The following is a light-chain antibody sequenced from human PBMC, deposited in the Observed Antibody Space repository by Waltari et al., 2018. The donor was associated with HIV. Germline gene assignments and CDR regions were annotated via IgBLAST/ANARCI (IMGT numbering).Light chain of an antibody. Sequence: SYVLTQPPSVSVAPGQTARISCGGNNLGSKTVHWSRQRPGQAPVLVVYDDSVRPSGIPERFSGSNSGNTATLTIGLVEAGDEADYYCQVWESSSSHSYVFGTGTTVTVL. CDR2: DDS. J-gene: IGLJ1*01. V-gene: IGLV3-21*02. CDR1: NLGSKT. CDR3: QVWESSSSHSYV.